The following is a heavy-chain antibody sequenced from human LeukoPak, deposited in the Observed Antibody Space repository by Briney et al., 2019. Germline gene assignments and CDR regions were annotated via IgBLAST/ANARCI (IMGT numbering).Heavy chain of an antibody. V-gene: IGHV3-48*03. D-gene: IGHD3-10*01. CDR1: GFTFSSYE. J-gene: IGHJ6*02. CDR3: ARDPTVGRWFGESRNYYYYGMDV. Sequence: PGGSLRLSCAASGFTFSSYEMNWVRQAPGKGLEWVSYISSSGSTIYYADSVKGRFTISRDNAKKSLYLQMNSLRAEDTAVYYCARDPTVGRWFGESRNYYYYGMDVWGQGTTVTVSS. CDR2: ISSSGSTI.